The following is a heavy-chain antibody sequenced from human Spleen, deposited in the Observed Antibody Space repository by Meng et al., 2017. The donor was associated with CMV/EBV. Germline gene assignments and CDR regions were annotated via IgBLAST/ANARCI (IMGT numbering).Heavy chain of an antibody. CDR3: AQVLGTIFFH. CDR1: GGSFSGYY. Sequence: GSLRLSCAVYGGSFSGYYWSWIRQPPGKGLEWIGEINQSGSTNYNPSLKSGVTISVDTSKNQFSLKLNSVTAADTATYYCAQVLGTIFFHWSQGGQVTVSS. J-gene: IGHJ4*02. V-gene: IGHV4-34*01. D-gene: IGHD3-3*01. CDR2: INQSGST.